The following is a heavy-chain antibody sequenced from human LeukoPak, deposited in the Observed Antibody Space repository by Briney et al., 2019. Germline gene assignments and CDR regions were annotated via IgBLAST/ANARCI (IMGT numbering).Heavy chain of an antibody. CDR3: ARHQLRGFLDDN. CDR1: AGSISSDY. J-gene: IGHJ4*02. D-gene: IGHD3-10*01. V-gene: IGHV4-59*08. Sequence: SETLSLTCVVSAGSISSDYWSWIRQPPGKGLEWIGCISYSGATNYNPSLNSRVTISIDTSKTQFSLRLTSATAADTAVYYCARHQLRGFLDDNWGQGALVTVSS. CDR2: ISYSGAT.